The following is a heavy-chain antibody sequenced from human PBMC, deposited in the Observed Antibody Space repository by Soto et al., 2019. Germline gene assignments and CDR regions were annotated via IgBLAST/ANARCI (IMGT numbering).Heavy chain of an antibody. CDR3: AREGVSITMFGVASRYYYYGMDV. Sequence: SETLSLTCAVYGGSFSGYYWSWIRQPPGKGLEWIGEINHSGSTNYNPSLKSRVTISVDTSKNQFSLKLSSVTAADTAVYYCAREGVSITMFGVASRYYYYGMDVWGQGTTVTVSS. V-gene: IGHV4-34*01. CDR1: GGSFSGYY. CDR2: INHSGST. D-gene: IGHD3-3*01. J-gene: IGHJ6*02.